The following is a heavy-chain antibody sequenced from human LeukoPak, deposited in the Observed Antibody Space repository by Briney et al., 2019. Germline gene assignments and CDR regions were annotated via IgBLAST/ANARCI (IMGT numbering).Heavy chain of an antibody. CDR1: GFTFSSYS. CDR3: ARRGSGYGFDY. J-gene: IGHJ4*02. Sequence: GGSLRLSCAASGFTFSSYSMNWVRQAPGKGLEWVSYISSSSSIIYYADSVKGRFTISRDNAKSSLYLQMNSLRAEDTAVYYCARRGSGYGFDYWGQGTLVTVSS. D-gene: IGHD5-12*01. V-gene: IGHV3-48*01. CDR2: ISSSSSII.